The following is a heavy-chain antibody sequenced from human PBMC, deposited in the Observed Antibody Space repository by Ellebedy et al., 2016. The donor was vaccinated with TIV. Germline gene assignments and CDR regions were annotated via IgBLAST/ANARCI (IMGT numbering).Heavy chain of an antibody. V-gene: IGHV4-34*03. CDR3: SRREGYYGSGSYYAN. CDR1: GASLSGYQ. J-gene: IGHJ4*02. Sequence: MPSETLSLTCAVYGASLSGYQWSWIRLSPEKGLQWIGEINDVGTTNYNPSLKSRVTISIDTSKNQFSLKLSSVTAADTAVYYWSRREGYYGSGSYYANWGQGTLVNGSS. D-gene: IGHD3-10*01. CDR2: INDVGTT.